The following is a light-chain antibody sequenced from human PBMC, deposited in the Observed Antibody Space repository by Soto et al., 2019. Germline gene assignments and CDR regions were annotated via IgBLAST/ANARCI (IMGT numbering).Light chain of an antibody. J-gene: IGLJ2*01. Sequence: QSALTQPPSASGSPGQSVTISCTGTSSDVGGYNYVSWYQQHPGKAPKLMIYEVSKRPSGVPARLSGSKSGNTASLTVSGLLAEDEAEYYCSPYAGNSNFLFGGGTKLTVL. CDR2: EVS. V-gene: IGLV2-8*01. CDR1: SSDVGGYNY. CDR3: SPYAGNSNFL.